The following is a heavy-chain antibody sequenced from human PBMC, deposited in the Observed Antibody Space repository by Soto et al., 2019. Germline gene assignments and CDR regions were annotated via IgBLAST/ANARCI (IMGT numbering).Heavy chain of an antibody. CDR2: IRYDGSNE. J-gene: IGHJ4*02. Sequence: QVQLVESGGGVVQPGRSLRLSCAASGFTFSSYGMHWVRQAPGKGLEWVAVIRYDGSNEYYADSVKGRFTISRDNSKNTLYLQMNSLRVEDTAVYYCTRARYQLLFGDYWGQGALVTVSS. CDR1: GFTFSSYG. CDR3: TRARYQLLFGDY. V-gene: IGHV3-33*01. D-gene: IGHD2-2*01.